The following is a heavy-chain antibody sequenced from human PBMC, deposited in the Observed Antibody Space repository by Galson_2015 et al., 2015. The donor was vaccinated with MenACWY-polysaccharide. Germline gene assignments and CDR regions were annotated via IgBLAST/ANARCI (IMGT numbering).Heavy chain of an antibody. V-gene: IGHV1-8*01. CDR3: ARGLCMAAGGTGGSRWFDP. D-gene: IGHD6-13*01. J-gene: IGHJ5*02. CDR1: GYTFTNYD. CDR2: MNPNSGNT. Sequence: SVKVSCKASGYTFTNYDVNWVRQATGQGLEWMGWMNPNSGNTGYAQKFQGRVTMTRNTSINTAYMELSSLKFEDTAVYYCARGLCMAAGGTGGSRWFDPCGQGTLVTVSS.